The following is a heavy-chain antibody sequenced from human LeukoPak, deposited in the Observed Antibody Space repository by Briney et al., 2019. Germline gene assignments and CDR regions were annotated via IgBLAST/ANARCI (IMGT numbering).Heavy chain of an antibody. CDR3: AKGGGWDYYVSSH. CDR1: VLTFSRYA. D-gene: IGHD3-22*01. J-gene: IGHJ3*01. CDR2: ISGNGGTT. V-gene: IGHV3-23*01. Sequence: PGGPLRLSCVDSVLTFSRYAMSWVRQAPGRGVGRVSGISGNGGTTYYADSVKGRFTISRDNSKNTLYLQMDSLRIEDTAVYYCAKGGGWDYYVSSHWGQGTMVTVSS.